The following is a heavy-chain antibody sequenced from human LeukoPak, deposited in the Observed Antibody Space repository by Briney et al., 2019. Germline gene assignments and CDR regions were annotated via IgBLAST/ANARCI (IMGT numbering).Heavy chain of an antibody. CDR3: AYNRNFALDN. J-gene: IGHJ4*01. CDR1: GFTVSSNY. V-gene: IGHV4-34*08. D-gene: IGHD1-14*01. CDR2: VYHSGGA. Sequence: GSLRLSCAASGFTVSSNYMSWVRQPPGKGLEWTGEVYHSGGANYKPSLKSRVTISVDTSRNHFSLKLTSVTAADTAVYFCAYNRNFALDNWGQGTLVTVSS.